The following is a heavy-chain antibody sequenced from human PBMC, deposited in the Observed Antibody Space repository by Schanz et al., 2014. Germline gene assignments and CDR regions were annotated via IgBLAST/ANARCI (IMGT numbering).Heavy chain of an antibody. CDR2: ISYHGSER. J-gene: IGHJ4*02. D-gene: IGHD6-19*01. V-gene: IGHV3-30*03. CDR3: ARKTDSSGTGDY. Sequence: QVQLVESGGGVVQPGRSLRLSCAGSGFSFSDYGMHWVRQAPGRGLEWVAVISYHGSERYYADSVKGRFTISRDNSKNTLYLQMNSLRPEDTAVYYCARKTDSSGTGDYWGQGTLVTVSS. CDR1: GFSFSDYG.